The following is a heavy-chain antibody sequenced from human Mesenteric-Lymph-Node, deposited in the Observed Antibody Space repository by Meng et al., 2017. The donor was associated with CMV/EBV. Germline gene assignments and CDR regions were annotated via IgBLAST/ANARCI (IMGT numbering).Heavy chain of an antibody. D-gene: IGHD3-10*01. CDR3: ARLGFGDSFIFDS. CDR1: GDAISSGDW. Sequence: CAVSGDAISSGDWWSWVRQPPGKGLEWIGQVYHSGTSKYQPSLKSRVAMSVDKSTNPFSLPLTSVTSADTAVYYCARLGFGDSFIFDSWGKGVLVTVS. J-gene: IGHJ4*02. V-gene: IGHV4-4*02. CDR2: VYHSGTS.